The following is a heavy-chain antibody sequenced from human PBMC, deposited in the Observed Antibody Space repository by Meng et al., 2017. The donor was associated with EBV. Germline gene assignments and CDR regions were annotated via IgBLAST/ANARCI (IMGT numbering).Heavy chain of an antibody. CDR3: AKSRSSTPGVVDY. J-gene: IGHJ4*02. CDR2: IYDGGTT. D-gene: IGHD3-10*01. CDR1: GASVSGGTYH. Sequence: QVPQRASGPGLVKPSGTLSPTCPVSGASVSGGTYHWSWIRSPPGKELEWIGYIYDGGTTINNPSLKSRVTILVDASKNQFSLKLSSVTTADTAVYYCAKSRSSTPGVVDYWGQGTLVTVSS. V-gene: IGHV4-61*01.